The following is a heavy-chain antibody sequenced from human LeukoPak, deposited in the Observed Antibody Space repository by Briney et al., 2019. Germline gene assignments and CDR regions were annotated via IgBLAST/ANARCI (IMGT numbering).Heavy chain of an antibody. Sequence: GESLQISCQWSGSSSTSYWIGWVRQVPGKGLEWMGIIYPGDSDTRYSPSFQGQVTISADKSITTAFLQWSSLKASDTAMYYCARRLVGQEWVHIWGQGTMVTVSS. V-gene: IGHV5-51*01. D-gene: IGHD3-3*01. CDR2: IYPGDSDT. J-gene: IGHJ3*02. CDR1: GSSSTSYW. CDR3: ARRLVGQEWVHI.